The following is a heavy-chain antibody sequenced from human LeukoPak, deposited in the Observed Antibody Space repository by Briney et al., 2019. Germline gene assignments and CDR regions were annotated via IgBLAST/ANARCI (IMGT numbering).Heavy chain of an antibody. V-gene: IGHV4-59*01. J-gene: IGHJ4*02. CDR3: ARDGHSGWYFDY. Sequence: SETPSLTCTVSGGSISSYYWSWIRQPPGKGLEWIGYIYYSGSTNYNPSLKSRVTISVDTSKNQFSLKLNSVTAADTAVYYCARDGHSGWYFDYWGRGTLVTVSS. D-gene: IGHD5-12*01. CDR1: GGSISSYY. CDR2: IYYSGST.